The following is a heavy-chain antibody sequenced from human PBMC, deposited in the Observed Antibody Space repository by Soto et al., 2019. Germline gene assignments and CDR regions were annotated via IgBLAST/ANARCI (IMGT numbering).Heavy chain of an antibody. D-gene: IGHD3-22*01. CDR1: GGSISSGGYS. CDR3: ARGYYDSSGYYGYYFDY. Sequence: QLQLQESGSGLVKPSQTLSLTCAVSGGSISSGGYSWSWIRQPPGKGLEWIGYIYHSGSTYYNPSLKSRGTISVDRSKNQFSLKLSSVTAADTAVYYCARGYYDSSGYYGYYFDYWGQGTLVTVSS. J-gene: IGHJ4*02. V-gene: IGHV4-30-2*01. CDR2: IYHSGST.